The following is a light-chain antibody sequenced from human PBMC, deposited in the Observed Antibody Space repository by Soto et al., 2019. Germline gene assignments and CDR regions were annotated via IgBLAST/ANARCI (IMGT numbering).Light chain of an antibody. CDR1: GSDVSASNY. Sequence: QSALTQPASVSGSPGQSITISCTGTGSDVSASNYVSWYQQHPGKAPKLIIYDVTDRPSGVSNRFSGSKSGNTASLAISGLQAEDEADYFCSSYTAGYTLVLFGGRTKVTVL. CDR3: SSYTAGYTLVL. V-gene: IGLV2-14*03. CDR2: DVT. J-gene: IGLJ2*01.